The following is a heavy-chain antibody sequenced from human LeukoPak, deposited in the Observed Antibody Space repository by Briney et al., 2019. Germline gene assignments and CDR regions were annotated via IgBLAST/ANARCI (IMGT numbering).Heavy chain of an antibody. Sequence: SETLSLTCTVSGGSISSSSYYWGWIRQPPGKGLEWIGSIYYSGSTYYNSSLKSRVTISVDTSKNQFSLKLSSVTAADTAVYYCARATSSGWYKESAFDIWGQGTMVTVSS. CDR1: GGSISSSSYY. V-gene: IGHV4-39*07. CDR3: ARATSSGWYKESAFDI. CDR2: IYYSGST. J-gene: IGHJ3*02. D-gene: IGHD6-19*01.